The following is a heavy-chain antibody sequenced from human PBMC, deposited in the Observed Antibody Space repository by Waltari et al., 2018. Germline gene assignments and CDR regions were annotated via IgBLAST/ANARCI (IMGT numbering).Heavy chain of an antibody. CDR2: IIPIFGTA. CDR3: ARSSRYYYDSSGYSPFDY. J-gene: IGHJ4*02. V-gene: IGHV1-69*01. D-gene: IGHD3-22*01. Sequence: QVQLVQSGAEVKKPGSSVKVSCKASGGTFSSYAISWVRQAPGQGLECMGGIIPIFGTANYAQKFQGRVTITTDESTSTAYMELSSLRSEDTAVYYCARSSRYYYDSSGYSPFDYWGQGTLVTVSS. CDR1: GGTFSSYA.